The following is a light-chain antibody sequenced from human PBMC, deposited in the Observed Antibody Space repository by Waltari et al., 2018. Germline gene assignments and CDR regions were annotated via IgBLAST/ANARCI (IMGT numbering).Light chain of an antibody. J-gene: IGKJ1*01. Sequence: DIQMTQSPSSLSASVGDRVTITCRASQGISNSLAWYQQKAGKAPKLLLSGAARLESGVPSRFSGSGSGMHYTPTISSLQPEDFATYYCQQYYTMWTFGQGTKVEVK. V-gene: IGKV1-NL1*01. CDR2: GAA. CDR1: QGISNS. CDR3: QQYYTMWT.